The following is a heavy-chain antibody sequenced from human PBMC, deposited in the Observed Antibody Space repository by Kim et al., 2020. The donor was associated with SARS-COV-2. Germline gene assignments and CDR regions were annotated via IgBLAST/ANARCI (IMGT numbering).Heavy chain of an antibody. CDR1: GYTFSSYD. V-gene: IGHV1-8*01. J-gene: IGHJ4*02. D-gene: IGHD2-2*01. Sequence: ASVKVSCKASGYTFSSYDINWVRQATGQGLEWMGWMSLNSGNTGYAQKFQGRVAMTRDTSINTAYMELSSLRSDDTAVYYCARGVVEGVDYWGQGTLVTVSS. CDR3: ARGVVEGVDY. CDR2: MSLNSGNT.